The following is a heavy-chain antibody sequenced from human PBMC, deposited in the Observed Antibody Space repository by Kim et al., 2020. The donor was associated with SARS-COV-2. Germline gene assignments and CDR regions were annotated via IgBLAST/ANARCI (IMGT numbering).Heavy chain of an antibody. CDR1: GYDFRNYW. CDR3: ARRDTDYYGMDV. CDR2: IFPDDSDT. Sequence: GESLKISCKVSGYDFRNYWIGWVRQLPGKGLEWMGIIFPDDSDTSYSPSFQGQVTISADKSINTAYLQWSRLKASDSAMYYCARRDTDYYGMDVWGQGTTVTVSS. V-gene: IGHV5-51*01. D-gene: IGHD5-18*01. J-gene: IGHJ6*02.